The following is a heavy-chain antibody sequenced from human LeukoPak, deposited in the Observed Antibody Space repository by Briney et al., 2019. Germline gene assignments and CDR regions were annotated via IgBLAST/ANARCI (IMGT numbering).Heavy chain of an antibody. CDR2: IYHSGST. CDR3: ARGPDSSGYYYFDY. D-gene: IGHD3-22*01. V-gene: IGHV4-30-4*01. J-gene: IGHJ4*02. CDR1: GGSISSGDYY. Sequence: SETLSLTCTVSGGSISSGDYYWSWIRQPPGKGLEWIGYIYHSGSTYYNPSLKSRVIISVDTSKNQFSLKLSSVTAADTAVYYCARGPDSSGYYYFDYWGQGTLVTVAS.